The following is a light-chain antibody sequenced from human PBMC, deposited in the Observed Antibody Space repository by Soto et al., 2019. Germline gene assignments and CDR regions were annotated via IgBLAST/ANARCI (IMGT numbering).Light chain of an antibody. J-gene: IGKJ1*01. CDR2: CXA. Sequence: EMVLTESPGPLTVSRGERATLSXRASHSVTIYYVAWYQREPGXAPRVXXDCXASRATGSPDRFSGSGSATDFTRTIIRLEPEDCAGYYCQQYGRAPRTFGQGTKVDIK. CDR3: QQYGRAPRT. V-gene: IGKV3-20*01. CDR1: HSVTIYY.